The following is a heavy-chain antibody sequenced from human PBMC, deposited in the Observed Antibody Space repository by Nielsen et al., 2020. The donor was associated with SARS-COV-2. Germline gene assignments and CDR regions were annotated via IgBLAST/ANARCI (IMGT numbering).Heavy chain of an antibody. J-gene: IGHJ4*02. CDR3: ATTPLGQLELLNYFDY. V-gene: IGHV3-23*01. CDR2: ISGSGGST. CDR1: GFTFSSYA. D-gene: IGHD1-7*01. Sequence: GESLKISCAASGFTFSSYAMSWVRQAPGKGLEWVSAISGSGGSTYYADSVKGRFTISRDNSKNTLYLQMNSLRAEDTAVYYCATTPLGQLELLNYFDYWGQGTLVTVSS.